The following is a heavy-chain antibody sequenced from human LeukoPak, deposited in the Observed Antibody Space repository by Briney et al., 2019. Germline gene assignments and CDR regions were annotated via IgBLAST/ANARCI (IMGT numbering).Heavy chain of an antibody. D-gene: IGHD5-18*01. CDR1: GFTFSSYA. CDR2: ISGSGGST. CDR3: TRTGYSYGTPLNY. J-gene: IGHJ4*02. V-gene: IGHV3-23*01. Sequence: GGSLRLSCAASGFTFSSYAMSWVRQAPGKGLEWVSAISGSGGSTYYADSVKGRFTISRDNSKNTLYLQMNSLRAEDTAIYFCTRTGYSYGTPLNYWGQGTLVTVSS.